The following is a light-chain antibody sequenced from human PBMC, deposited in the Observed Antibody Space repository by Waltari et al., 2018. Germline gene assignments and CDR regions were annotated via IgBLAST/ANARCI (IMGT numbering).Light chain of an antibody. CDR1: ESNIGTQT. J-gene: IGLJ2*01. CDR2: TDN. Sequence: QSVLTQPPSASGTPGQTVTISCSGGESNIGTQTLNRYQQVPGTAPKLLIPTDNQRSSGVPDRFSGSKSGTSASLAISGLQSGDEADYYCATWDDTRGGRVLFGGGTKLTVL. V-gene: IGLV1-44*01. CDR3: ATWDDTRGGRVL.